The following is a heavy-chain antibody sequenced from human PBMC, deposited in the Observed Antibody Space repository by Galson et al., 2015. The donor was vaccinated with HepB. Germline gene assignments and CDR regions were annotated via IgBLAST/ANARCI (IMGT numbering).Heavy chain of an antibody. CDR2: ISSASNYI. CDR1: GFTFSDYS. CDR3: ARIAPSGPGWAFDI. Sequence: SLRLSCAASGFTFSDYSIHWVRQAPGKGLEWVSSISSASNYISYADSVRGRFTISRDNAKNSLYLQMNSLRAEDTAVYYCARIAPSGPGWAFDIWGQGTVVTVSS. V-gene: IGHV3-21*01. J-gene: IGHJ3*02. D-gene: IGHD6-13*01.